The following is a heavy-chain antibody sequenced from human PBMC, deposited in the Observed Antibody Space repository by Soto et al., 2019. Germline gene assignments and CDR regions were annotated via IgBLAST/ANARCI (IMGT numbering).Heavy chain of an antibody. J-gene: IGHJ4*02. CDR3: ATLAVAGTVGRDY. CDR2: INAGNGKT. CDR1: GYTFTSYA. D-gene: IGHD6-19*01. V-gene: IGHV1-3*01. Sequence: ASVKVSCKASGYTFTSYAMHWVRQAPGQRLEWMGWINAGNGKTKYSQKFQGRVTITRDTSASTAYMELSSLRSEDTAAYYCATLAVAGTVGRDYWGQGTLVTVSS.